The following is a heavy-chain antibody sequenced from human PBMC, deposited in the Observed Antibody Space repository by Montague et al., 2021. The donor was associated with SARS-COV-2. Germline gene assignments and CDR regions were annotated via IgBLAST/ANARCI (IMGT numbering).Heavy chain of an antibody. CDR2: ISSSDGST. CDR1: GFTFSTYA. Sequence: SLRLSCAASGFTFSTYAMSWVRQAPGKGLEWVSGISSSDGSTFYADSVKGRFTISRDNSKNTLYLQMHSLRADDTAVFYCAKGPFRGFYPNPPFDYWGQGTLVTVSS. V-gene: IGHV3-23*01. D-gene: IGHD3-10*01. J-gene: IGHJ4*02. CDR3: AKGPFRGFYPNPPFDY.